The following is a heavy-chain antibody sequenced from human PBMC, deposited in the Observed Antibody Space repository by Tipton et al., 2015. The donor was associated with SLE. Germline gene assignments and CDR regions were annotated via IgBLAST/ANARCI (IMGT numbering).Heavy chain of an antibody. J-gene: IGHJ4*02. Sequence: TLSLTCTVSGDSISTYNYYRGWPRQPAGEALEWIGHIYFNGQTYYNPSLKGPVTISVDTSKNQLSLTLSSVTAADTAVYYCAGFHVKSYYEFDCWGQGTLVTVSS. CDR1: GDSISTYNYY. CDR3: AGFHVKSYYEFDC. D-gene: IGHD3-10*01. V-gene: IGHV4-61*10. CDR2: IYFNGQT.